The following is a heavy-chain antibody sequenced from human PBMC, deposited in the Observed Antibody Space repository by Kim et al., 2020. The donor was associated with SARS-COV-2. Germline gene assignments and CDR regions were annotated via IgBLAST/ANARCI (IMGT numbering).Heavy chain of an antibody. V-gene: IGHV3-23*01. J-gene: IGHJ4*02. Sequence: GSLRLSCAASGFTFSSYDMSWVRQAPGKGPEWVSTIHKSGGSADYADSVKGRFIVSRDNSKNTLYLQMNNVRTEDTATYYCAYRTGFDYWGQGTLVTVSS. D-gene: IGHD1-1*01. CDR3: AYRTGFDY. CDR2: IHKSGGSA. CDR1: GFTFSSYD.